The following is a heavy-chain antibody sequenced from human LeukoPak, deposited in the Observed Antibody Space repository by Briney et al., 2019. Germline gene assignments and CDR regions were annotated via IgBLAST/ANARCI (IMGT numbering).Heavy chain of an antibody. D-gene: IGHD5-12*01. CDR3: ARDYIVGTIGCPGY. CDR2: IYYSGST. Sequence: SETLSLTCTVSGGSISSYYWSWIRQPPGKGLEWIGYIYYSGSTNYNPSLKSRVTISVDTSKNQFSLKLSSVTAADTAVYYCARDYIVGTIGCPGYWGQGTLVTVSS. J-gene: IGHJ4*02. CDR1: GGSISSYY. V-gene: IGHV4-59*01.